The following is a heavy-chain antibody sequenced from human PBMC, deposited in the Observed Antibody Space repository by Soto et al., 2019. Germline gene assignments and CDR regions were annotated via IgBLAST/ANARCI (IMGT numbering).Heavy chain of an antibody. CDR3: AVGIEYSNPYFGC. V-gene: IGHV3-48*03. CDR1: GFTFSSYE. J-gene: IGHJ4*02. D-gene: IGHD6-6*01. CDR2: ISSSGSTI. Sequence: GGSLRLSCPASGFTFSSYEMNWVRQAPGKGLEWVSYISSSGSTIYYADSVKGRFTISRDNAKNSLYLQMNSLRGEDTAVYYCAVGIEYSNPYFGCWGQGTLVTVSS.